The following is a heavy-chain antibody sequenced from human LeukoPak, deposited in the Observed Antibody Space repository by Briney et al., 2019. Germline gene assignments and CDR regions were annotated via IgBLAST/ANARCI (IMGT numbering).Heavy chain of an antibody. D-gene: IGHD1-26*01. CDR3: ARKGLGGELGGFDY. Sequence: GGSLRLSCVASGYTFDDYGMSWVRHAPGKGLEWVSGINWNGGTTGYADSVKGRFTISRDNAKNSLYLQMHSLRAEDTALYHCARKGLGGELGGFDYWGQGILVTVSS. J-gene: IGHJ4*02. CDR1: GYTFDDYG. V-gene: IGHV3-20*01. CDR2: INWNGGTT.